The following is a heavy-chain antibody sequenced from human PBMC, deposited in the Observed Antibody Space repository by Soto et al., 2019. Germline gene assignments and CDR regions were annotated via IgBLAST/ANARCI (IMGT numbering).Heavy chain of an antibody. J-gene: IGHJ4*02. V-gene: IGHV3-23*01. CDR3: AKGSTVLGYFDY. Sequence: GGSLRLSCAASGFTFSSYAMSWVRQAPGKGLEWVSAISGSGGSTYYADPVKGRFTISRDNSKNTLYLQMNSLRAEDTAVYYCAKGSTVLGYFDYWGQGTLVTVSS. CDR1: GFTFSSYA. D-gene: IGHD4-4*01. CDR2: ISGSGGST.